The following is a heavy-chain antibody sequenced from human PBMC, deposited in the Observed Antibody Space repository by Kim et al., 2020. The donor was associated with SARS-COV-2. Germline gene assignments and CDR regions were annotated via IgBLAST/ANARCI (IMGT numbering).Heavy chain of an antibody. Sequence: GGSLRLSCGASGFTFSGYAMHWVRQAPGKGLEWMALISFDGDNNYYADSAKGRFTITIDNSKYTNKAEMLMHSPENTAADDCVCDRSGGTAGSVYWGQG. CDR2: ISFDGDNN. CDR3: VCDRSGGTAGSVY. CDR1: GFTFSGYA. V-gene: IGHV3-30-3*01. D-gene: IGHD2-15*01. J-gene: IGHJ4*02.